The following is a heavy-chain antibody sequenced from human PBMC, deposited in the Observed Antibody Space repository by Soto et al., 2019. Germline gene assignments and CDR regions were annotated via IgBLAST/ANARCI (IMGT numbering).Heavy chain of an antibody. V-gene: IGHV4-30-4*01. J-gene: IGHJ5*02. Sequence: PSETLSLTCTVSGGSISSGDYYWSWIRQPPGKGLEWIGYIYYSGSTYYNPSLKSRVTISVDTSKNQFSLKLSSVTAADTAVYYCXRGFLLWSAGYTNWFDPWGQGTLVTVSS. CDR3: XRGFLLWSAGYTNWFDP. CDR1: GGSISSGDYY. D-gene: IGHD3-10*01. CDR2: IYYSGST.